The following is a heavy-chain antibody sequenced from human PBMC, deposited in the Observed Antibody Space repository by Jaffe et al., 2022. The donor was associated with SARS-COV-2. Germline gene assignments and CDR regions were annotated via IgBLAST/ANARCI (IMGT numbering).Heavy chain of an antibody. CDR3: ARDITVFGVVREGALDY. Sequence: EVQLVESGGGLVKPGESLRLSCVASGFTFSRYSLNWVRQAPGKGLEWVSSISRDSKYIFYADAVKGRFTISRDNANNSMYLQMNSLRAEDTAVYYCARDITVFGVVREGALDYWGQGTLVTVSP. CDR2: ISRDSKYI. V-gene: IGHV3-21*02. J-gene: IGHJ4*02. D-gene: IGHD3-3*01. CDR1: GFTFSRYS.